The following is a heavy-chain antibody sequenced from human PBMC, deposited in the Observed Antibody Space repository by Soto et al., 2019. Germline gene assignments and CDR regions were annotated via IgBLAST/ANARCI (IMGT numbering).Heavy chain of an antibody. J-gene: IGHJ6*02. V-gene: IGHV1-69*01. Sequence: QVQLVQSGAEVKKPGSSVKVSCKASGGTFRSYAISWVRQAPGQGLEWMGGIIPIFGTAHYAPKFQGRVTITADESTSTAKMALSRLRSRDTAVDYCARLTGAKEESSSWQYYYYYCMDVWGQGTTVTVSS. CDR3: ARLTGAKEESSSWQYYYYYCMDV. CDR1: GGTFRSYA. CDR2: IIPIFGTA. D-gene: IGHD6-13*01.